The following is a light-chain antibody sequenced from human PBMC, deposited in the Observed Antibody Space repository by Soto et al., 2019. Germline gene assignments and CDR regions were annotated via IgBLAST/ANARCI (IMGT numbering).Light chain of an antibody. Sequence: QTVVTQEPSFSVSPGGTVTLTCGLSSGSVSTTYYPRWYQQTPGQAPRTLISNTNTRSSGVPDRFSGSILGNKAALTITGAQADDESDYYCLLYMGGGISLFGGGTKLTVL. V-gene: IGLV8-61*01. CDR3: LLYMGGGISL. CDR1: SGSVSTTYY. J-gene: IGLJ3*02. CDR2: NTN.